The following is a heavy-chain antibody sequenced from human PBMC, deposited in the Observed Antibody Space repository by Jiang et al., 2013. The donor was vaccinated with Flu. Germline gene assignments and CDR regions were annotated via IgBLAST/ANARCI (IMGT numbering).Heavy chain of an antibody. J-gene: IGHJ6*02. V-gene: IGHV2-70*04. CDR1: GFSLNTPGMR. CDR3: TRMGSGSHWLRGGVDV. CDR2: IDWDDDE. D-gene: IGHD1-26*01. Sequence: KPTQTLTLTCTFSGFSLNTPGMRVSWIRQPPGKAPEWLARIDWDDDEFYSPFLRPRLSISKDTSKNQVVLTMTKMEPADTATYYCTRMGSGSHWLRGGVDVVGPRGPRSPSP.